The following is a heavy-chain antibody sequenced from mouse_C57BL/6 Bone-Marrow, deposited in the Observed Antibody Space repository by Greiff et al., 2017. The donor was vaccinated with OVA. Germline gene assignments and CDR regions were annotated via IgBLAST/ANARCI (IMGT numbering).Heavy chain of an antibody. J-gene: IGHJ2*01. D-gene: IGHD1-1*02. CDR1: GFTFTDDY. CDR2: IDPENGDT. V-gene: IGHV14-4*01. CDR3: AACGCYGHYGFDY. Sequence: EVKLMESGAELVRPGASVKLSCTASGFTFTDDYMHWVKQRPGQGLEWIGWIDPENGDTEYASKFQGKATITADTSSTTAYLQLSNLKSEDTAAYYCAACGCYGHYGFDYWGQGTTLTVSS.